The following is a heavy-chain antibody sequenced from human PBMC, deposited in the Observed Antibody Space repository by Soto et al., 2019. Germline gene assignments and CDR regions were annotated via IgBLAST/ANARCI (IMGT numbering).Heavy chain of an antibody. J-gene: IGHJ4*02. V-gene: IGHV3-23*01. Sequence: EVQLLESGGGLVQPGGSLRLSCAASGFTFSSYAMSWVRQAPGKGLEWVSDISGSGETTYYADSVKGRFTISRDNSENTLYLQTNILRAEDTAIYYCAKDRCSGTSCYFHYWGQGTLVTVSS. CDR3: AKDRCSGTSCYFHY. CDR2: ISGSGETT. D-gene: IGHD2-2*01. CDR1: GFTFSSYA.